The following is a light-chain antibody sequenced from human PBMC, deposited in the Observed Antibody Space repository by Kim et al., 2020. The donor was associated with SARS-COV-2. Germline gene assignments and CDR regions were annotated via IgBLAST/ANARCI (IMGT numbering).Light chain of an antibody. J-gene: IGLJ3*02. V-gene: IGLV1-40*01. Sequence: VTISCTGSNYNLGACYDVHWYQQLPGTVPKILIYGNDQRPSGVPGRFSGSTSGTSASLAITGLQPEDEADYYCQSYDSSLTGSRVFGGGTKVTVL. CDR3: QSYDSSLTGSRV. CDR2: GND. CDR1: NYNLGACYD.